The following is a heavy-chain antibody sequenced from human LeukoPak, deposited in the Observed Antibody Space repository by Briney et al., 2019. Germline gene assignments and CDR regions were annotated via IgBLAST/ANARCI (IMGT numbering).Heavy chain of an antibody. J-gene: IGHJ5*02. CDR3: ARVYIAAADPVGAWFDP. CDR2: IIPILGIA. D-gene: IGHD6-13*01. V-gene: IGHV1-69*04. Sequence: GASVKVSCKASGVTFSSYAISWVRQAPGQGLEWMGRIIPILGIANYAQRFQGRVTITADKSTSTAYMELSSLRSEDTAVYYCARVYIAAADPVGAWFDPWGQGTLVTVSS. CDR1: GVTFSSYA.